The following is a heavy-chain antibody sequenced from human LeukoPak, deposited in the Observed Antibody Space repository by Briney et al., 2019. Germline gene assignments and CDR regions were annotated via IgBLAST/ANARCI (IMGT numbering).Heavy chain of an antibody. CDR2: IWYDGSNK. D-gene: IGHD6-13*01. J-gene: IGHJ4*02. CDR3: ASSSSWYRGDN. V-gene: IGHV3-33*01. Sequence: PGGSLRLSCAASGFTFSSYGMHWVRQAPGKGLEWVAVIWYDGSNKYYADSVKGRFTISRDNSKNTLYLQMNSLRAEDTAVYYCASSSSWYRGDNWGQGTLVTVSS. CDR1: GFTFSSYG.